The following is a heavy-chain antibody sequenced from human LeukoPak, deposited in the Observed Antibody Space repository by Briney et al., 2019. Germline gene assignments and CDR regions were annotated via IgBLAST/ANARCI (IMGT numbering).Heavy chain of an antibody. CDR2: IRSKAYGGTT. J-gene: IGHJ6*02. V-gene: IGHV3-49*03. Sequence: GGSLRLSCTASGFTFGDYAMSWFRQAPGKGLEWVGFIRSKAYGGTTEYAASVKGRFTISRDDSKSIAYLQMNSLKTEDTAVYYCTRVRDFWSGYYPPPIYGMDVWGQGTTVTVSS. D-gene: IGHD3-3*01. CDR3: TRVRDFWSGYYPPPIYGMDV. CDR1: GFTFGDYA.